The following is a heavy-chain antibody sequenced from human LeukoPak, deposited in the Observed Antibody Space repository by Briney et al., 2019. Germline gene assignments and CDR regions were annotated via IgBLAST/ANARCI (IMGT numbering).Heavy chain of an antibody. CDR3: AKVPGVRGYYYYGMDV. CDR1: GFTFSSYA. D-gene: IGHD3-10*01. Sequence: GGSLRLSCAASGFTFSSYAMSWVRQAPGKGLEWVSAISGSGGSTYYADPVKGRFTISRDNSKNTLYLQMNSLRAEDTAVYYCAKVPGVRGYYYYGMDVWGQGTTVTVSS. J-gene: IGHJ6*02. CDR2: ISGSGGST. V-gene: IGHV3-23*01.